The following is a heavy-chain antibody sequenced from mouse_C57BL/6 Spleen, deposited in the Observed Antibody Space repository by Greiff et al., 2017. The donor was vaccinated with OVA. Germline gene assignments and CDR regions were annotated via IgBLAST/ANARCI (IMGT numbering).Heavy chain of an antibody. V-gene: IGHV1-81*01. Sequence: VQRVESGAELARPGASVKLSCKASGYTFTSYGISWVKQRTGQGLEWIGEIYPRSGNPYYNEKFKGKATLTADKSSSTAYMELRSLTSEDSAVYFCARPPYGSSYAWFAYWGQGTLVTVSA. CDR1: GYTFTSYG. CDR2: IYPRSGNP. CDR3: ARPPYGSSYAWFAY. D-gene: IGHD1-1*01. J-gene: IGHJ3*01.